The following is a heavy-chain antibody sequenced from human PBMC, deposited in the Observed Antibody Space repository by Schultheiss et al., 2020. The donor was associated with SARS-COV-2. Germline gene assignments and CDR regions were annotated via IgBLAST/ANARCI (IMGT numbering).Heavy chain of an antibody. J-gene: IGHJ4*02. CDR2: INHSGST. CDR3: ARAGYSSSSRKYYFDY. D-gene: IGHD6-6*01. CDR1: GGSFSGYY. Sequence: SETLSLTCAVYGGSFSGYYWSWIRQPPGKGLEWIGEINHSGSTNYNPSLKSQVTISVDTSKNQFSLKLSSVTAADTAVYYCARAGYSSSSRKYYFDYWGQGTLVTVSS. V-gene: IGHV4-34*01.